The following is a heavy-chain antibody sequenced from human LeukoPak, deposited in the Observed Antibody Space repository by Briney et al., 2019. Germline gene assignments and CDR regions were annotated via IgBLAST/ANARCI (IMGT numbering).Heavy chain of an antibody. V-gene: IGHV1-18*01. D-gene: IGHD5-24*01. J-gene: IGHJ5*02. CDR2: ISAYNGNT. CDR3: ARDLRWGFDP. CDR1: GYTFTIYG. Sequence: GASVKVSFKSSGYTFTIYGISWVRQAPGQGLEWMGWISAYNGNTNYAQKLQGRVTITTDTSTSTANIEDTGVRSDDTAVYYCARDLRWGFDPWGQGTLVTVSS.